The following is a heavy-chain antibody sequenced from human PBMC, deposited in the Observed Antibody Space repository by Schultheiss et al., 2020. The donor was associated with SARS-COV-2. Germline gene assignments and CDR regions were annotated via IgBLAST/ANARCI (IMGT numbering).Heavy chain of an antibody. CDR3: ASHHGSTGDWGY. J-gene: IGHJ4*02. CDR2: INHSGST. CDR1: GGSFSGYY. V-gene: IGHV4-34*01. Sequence: SETLSLTCAVYGGSFSGYYWSWIRQPPGKGLEWIGEINHSGSTNYNPSLKSRVTISVDTSKNQFSLKLSSVTAADTAVYYCASHHGSTGDWGYWGQGTLVTVSS. D-gene: IGHD7-27*01.